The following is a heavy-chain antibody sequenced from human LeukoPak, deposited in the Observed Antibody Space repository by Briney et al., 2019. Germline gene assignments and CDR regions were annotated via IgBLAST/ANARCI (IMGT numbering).Heavy chain of an antibody. CDR2: IKQDGSEK. CDR1: GFTFSSYW. D-gene: IGHD6-13*01. CDR3: ARDGLGVYIAAGVDY. J-gene: IGHJ4*02. Sequence: GGSLRLSCAASGFTFSSYWMSWVRQAPGKGLEWVANIKQDGSEKYYVDSVKGRFTISRDNAKNSLYLQMNSLRAEDTAVYYCARDGLGVYIAAGVDYWGQGTLVTVSS. V-gene: IGHV3-7*01.